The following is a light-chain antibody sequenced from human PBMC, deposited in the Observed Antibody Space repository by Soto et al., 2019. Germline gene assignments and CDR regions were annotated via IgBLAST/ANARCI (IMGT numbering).Light chain of an antibody. CDR3: QQYNSYPWT. Sequence: DIQMTQSPSSLSASVGDRVTITCQASQNINNYLNWYQQKPGRAPKLLIYDASNLEAGVPSRFRGSESGTEFTLTISSLQPDDFATYYCQQYNSYPWTFGQGTKVDI. J-gene: IGKJ1*01. CDR2: DAS. V-gene: IGKV1-33*01. CDR1: QNINNY.